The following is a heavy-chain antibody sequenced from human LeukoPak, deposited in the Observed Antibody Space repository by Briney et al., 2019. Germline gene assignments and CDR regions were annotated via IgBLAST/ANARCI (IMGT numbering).Heavy chain of an antibody. V-gene: IGHV1-18*01. Sequence: ASVKVSCKASGYTFTSYGISWVRQAPGQGLEWMGWISAYNGNTNYAQKLQGRVTMTTDTSTSTAYVELRSLRSDDTAVYYCARDLDSIIPPDWGQGTLVTVSS. D-gene: IGHD2-2*02. CDR2: ISAYNGNT. J-gene: IGHJ4*02. CDR3: ARDLDSIIPPD. CDR1: GYTFTSYG.